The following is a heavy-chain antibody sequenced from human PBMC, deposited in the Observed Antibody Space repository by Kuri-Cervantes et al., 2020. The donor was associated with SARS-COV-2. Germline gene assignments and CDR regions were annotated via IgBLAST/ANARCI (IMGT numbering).Heavy chain of an antibody. CDR2: IWYGGSNK. D-gene: IGHD6-19*01. J-gene: IGHJ6*03. Sequence: GGSLRLSCAASGFTFSSYGMHWVRQAPGKGLEWVAVIWYGGSNKYYADSVKGRFTISRDNSKNTLYLQMNSLRAEDTAVYYCARVRSSGWYSPDYYYYYYMDVWGKGTTVTVSS. CDR1: GFTFSSYG. CDR3: ARVRSSGWYSPDYYYYYYMDV. V-gene: IGHV3-33*01.